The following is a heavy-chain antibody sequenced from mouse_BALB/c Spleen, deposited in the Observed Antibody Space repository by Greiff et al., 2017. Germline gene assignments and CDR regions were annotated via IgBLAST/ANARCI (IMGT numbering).Heavy chain of an antibody. V-gene: IGHV1-31*01. Sequence: EVQLKESGPELVKPGASVKISCKASGYSFTGYYMHWVKQSHVKSLEWIGRINPYNGATSYNQNFKDKASLTVDKSSSTAYMELHSLTSEDSAVYYCARLRYDVGGAMDYWGQGTSVTVSS. CDR1: GYSFTGYY. CDR3: ARLRYDVGGAMDY. D-gene: IGHD2-14*01. J-gene: IGHJ4*01. CDR2: INPYNGAT.